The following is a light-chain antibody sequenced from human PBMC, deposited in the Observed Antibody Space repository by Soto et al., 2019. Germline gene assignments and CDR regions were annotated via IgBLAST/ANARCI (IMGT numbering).Light chain of an antibody. CDR3: ISYTGSSTSYV. Sequence: QSVLTQPASVSGSPGQSITISCSGTRSDIGSYNYVAWYQQFPGKTPKILIYGVSNRPSGVSSRFSSSKSGNTASLTISGLQAEDEADYYCISYTGSSTSYVFGSGTNVTVL. CDR2: GVS. J-gene: IGLJ1*01. V-gene: IGLV2-14*01. CDR1: RSDIGSYNY.